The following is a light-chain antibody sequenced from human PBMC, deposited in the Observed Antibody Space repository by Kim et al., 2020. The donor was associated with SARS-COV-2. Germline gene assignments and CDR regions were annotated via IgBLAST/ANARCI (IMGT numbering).Light chain of an antibody. Sequence: GSAEQPTSITCSEDELGDQDACWYQKKPGQSLVLVIYQTNKQPAGIPARFAGSNSGNTATLTIGGTQTMDEADYYCQACDSSAEVFGAGTKVTVL. CDR1: ELGDQD. CDR3: QACDSSAEV. J-gene: IGLJ1*01. CDR2: QTN. V-gene: IGLV3-1*01.